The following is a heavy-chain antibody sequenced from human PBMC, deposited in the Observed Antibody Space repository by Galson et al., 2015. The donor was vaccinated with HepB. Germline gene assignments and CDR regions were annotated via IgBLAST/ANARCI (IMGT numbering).Heavy chain of an antibody. D-gene: IGHD1-26*01. Sequence: SLRLSCAASGFTFSSYSMNWVRQAPGKGLEWVSSISSSSSYIYYADSVKGRFTISRDNAKNSLYLQMNSLRAEDTAVYYCARDLNRGIVGATWNYWGQGTLVTVSS. J-gene: IGHJ4*02. CDR1: GFTFSSYS. CDR3: ARDLNRGIVGATWNY. CDR2: ISSSSSYI. V-gene: IGHV3-21*01.